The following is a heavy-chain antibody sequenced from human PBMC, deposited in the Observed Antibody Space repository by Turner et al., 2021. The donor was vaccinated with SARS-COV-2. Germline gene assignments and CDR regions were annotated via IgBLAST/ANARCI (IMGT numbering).Heavy chain of an antibody. D-gene: IGHD1-26*01. CDR3: ARDRIIWDRGVYYYYGMDV. CDR1: GFTFSSYG. V-gene: IGHV3-30*03. Sequence: QVQMVESGGGVVQPGRSLRLSCAASGFTFSSYGMHWVRQAPGKGLEWVAVTSYDGSNKYYADSVKGRFTISRDNSKNTLYLQMNSLRAEDTAVYYCARDRIIWDRGVYYYYGMDVWGQGTTVTVSS. J-gene: IGHJ6*02. CDR2: TSYDGSNK.